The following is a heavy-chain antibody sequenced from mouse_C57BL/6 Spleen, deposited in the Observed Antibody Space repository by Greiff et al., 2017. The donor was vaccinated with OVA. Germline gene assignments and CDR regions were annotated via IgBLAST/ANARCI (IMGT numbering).Heavy chain of an antibody. CDR1: GFTFTDYY. J-gene: IGHJ4*01. CDR3: ARNGSPYAMDY. CDR2: IRNKANGYTT. V-gene: IGHV7-3*01. D-gene: IGHD1-1*01. Sequence: EVQGVESGGGLVQPGGSLSLSCAASGFTFTDYYMSWVRQPPGKALEWLGFIRNKANGYTTEYSASVKGRFTISRDNSQSILYLKMNALRAEDSATYYCARNGSPYAMDYWGQGTSVTVSS.